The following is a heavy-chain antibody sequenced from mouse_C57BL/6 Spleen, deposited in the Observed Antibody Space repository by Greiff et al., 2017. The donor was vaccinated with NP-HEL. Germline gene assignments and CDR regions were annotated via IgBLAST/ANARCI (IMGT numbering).Heavy chain of an antibody. V-gene: IGHV1-42*01. CDR1: GYSFTGYY. CDR3: ARSGGLLRGDY. J-gene: IGHJ2*01. D-gene: IGHD1-1*01. Sequence: VQLQQSGPELVKPGASVKISCKASGYSFTGYYMNWVKQSPEKSLEWIGEINPSTGGTTYNQKFKAKATLTVDKSSSTAYMQLKSLTSEDSAVYYCARSGGLLRGDYWGQGTTLTVSS. CDR2: INPSTGGT.